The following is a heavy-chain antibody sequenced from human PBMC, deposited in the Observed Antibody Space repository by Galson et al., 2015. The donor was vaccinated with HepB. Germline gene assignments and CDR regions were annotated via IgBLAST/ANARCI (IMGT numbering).Heavy chain of an antibody. Sequence: SLRLSCAAAGFTFRTSGMTWVRQAPGKGLEWVAVIGYRETYKHYADSVKGRFAIARDNAENSVYLQMNSLRVEGTAVYDCARDASEWSRDYWGQGTLVAVSS. CDR3: ARDASEWSRDY. D-gene: IGHD3-3*01. CDR2: IGYRETYK. CDR1: GFTFRTSG. J-gene: IGHJ4*02. V-gene: IGHV3-21*01.